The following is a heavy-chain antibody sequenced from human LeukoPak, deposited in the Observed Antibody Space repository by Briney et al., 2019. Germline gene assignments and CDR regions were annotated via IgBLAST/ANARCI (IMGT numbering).Heavy chain of an antibody. CDR1: GGSISSYY. J-gene: IGHJ5*02. CDR3: ARDRTAAGSSNWFDP. V-gene: IGHV4-4*07. Sequence: SETLSLTCTVSGGSISSYYWSWIRQPAGKGLEWIGRIYTSGSTNYNPSLKSRVTMSVDTSKNQFSLKLSSATAADTAVYYCARDRTAAGSSNWFDPWGQGTLVTVSS. CDR2: IYTSGST. D-gene: IGHD6-13*01.